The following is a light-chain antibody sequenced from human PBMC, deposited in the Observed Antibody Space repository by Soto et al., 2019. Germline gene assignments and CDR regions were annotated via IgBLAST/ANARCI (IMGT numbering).Light chain of an antibody. CDR3: QHYNSYSEA. V-gene: IGKV1-5*03. Sequence: DIHMTQSRSTPSTSVGHILTINCXASQSISSWLAWYQQKPGKAPKLLIYKASTLKSGVPSRFSGSGSGTEFTLTISSLQPDDFATYYCQHYNSYSEAFGQGTKVDI. CDR1: QSISSW. J-gene: IGKJ1*01. CDR2: KAS.